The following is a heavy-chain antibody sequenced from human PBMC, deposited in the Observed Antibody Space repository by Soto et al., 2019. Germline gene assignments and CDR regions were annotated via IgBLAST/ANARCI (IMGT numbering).Heavy chain of an antibody. J-gene: IGHJ4*02. CDR1: GYTFTSYS. D-gene: IGHD5-12*01. CDR2: INAGNGNT. V-gene: IGHV1-3*01. Sequence: ASVKVSCKTSGYTFTSYSIHWVRQAPGQRLEWMGWINAGNGNTKYSQKFQGRVIITRDTSAGTAYMELRSLRSEDTAVYYCATPIVAFYWGQGTLVTVSS. CDR3: ATPIVAFY.